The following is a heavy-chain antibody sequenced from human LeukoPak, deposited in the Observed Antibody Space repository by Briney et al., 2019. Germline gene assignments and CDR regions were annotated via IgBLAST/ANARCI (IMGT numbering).Heavy chain of an antibody. CDR3: AKGSTFFYGSGTSDDAFDI. Sequence: GGSLRLSCAASGLTFSSYAMSWVRQAPGKGLEWVSGISGSGENTNYADSVQRRFIISGDKSKNTMYLQMNSLRGEDTAVYYCAKGSTFFYGSGTSDDAFDIWGQGTMVTVSS. CDR2: ISGSGENT. J-gene: IGHJ3*02. CDR1: GLTFSSYA. V-gene: IGHV3-23*01. D-gene: IGHD3-10*01.